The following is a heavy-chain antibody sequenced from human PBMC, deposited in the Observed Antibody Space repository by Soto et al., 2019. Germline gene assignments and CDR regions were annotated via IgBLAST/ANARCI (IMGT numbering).Heavy chain of an antibody. CDR2: ISHTGNT. D-gene: IGHD2-15*01. J-gene: IGHJ4*01. CDR1: GXSXXXXXX. CDR3: AGRRLGGSTIY. Sequence: PGXXXPSXTXSLTXDVXGXSXXXXXXXXXVRQPPGKGLEWIGEISHTGNTKYSPSLKXRXTXXXXXXXNQFSLTLTSVTAADTAFYYCAGRRLGGSTIYWGXXTLVTVS. V-gene: IGHV4-4*02.